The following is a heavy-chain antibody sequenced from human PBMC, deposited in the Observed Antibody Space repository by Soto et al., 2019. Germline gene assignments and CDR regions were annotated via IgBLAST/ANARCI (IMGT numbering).Heavy chain of an antibody. J-gene: IGHJ6*03. CDR1: GFTFSNYY. Sequence: QVQLVESGGGLVKPGGSLRLSCAASGFTFSNYYMSWIRQAPGKGLEWVSYISSSGSTIYYAYSVKGRFTITRDNAKNSLYLQMSSLRAEDTAVYYCARDGDRDYDYDYYYMDVWGKGTTVTVSS. CDR3: ARDGDRDYDYDYYYMDV. D-gene: IGHD4-17*01. CDR2: ISSSGSTI. V-gene: IGHV3-11*01.